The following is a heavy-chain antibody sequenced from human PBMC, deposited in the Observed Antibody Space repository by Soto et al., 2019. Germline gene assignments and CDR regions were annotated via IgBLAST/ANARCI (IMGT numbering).Heavy chain of an antibody. CDR3: AASSSVAAAGYFKF. D-gene: IGHD6-13*01. CDR2: TSPLFSTT. J-gene: IGHJ4*02. Sequence: QVQLVQSGAEVKEPGSSVKVSCKATGDLFNNYAFNWVRQAPGQGLEWMGRTSPLFSTTNYAQKFQGRVTIGADELTTIVYLEVSNSESEDTDMYYCAASSSVAAAGYFKFWGQGTLCTVSP. V-gene: IGHV1-69*01. CDR1: GDLFNNYA.